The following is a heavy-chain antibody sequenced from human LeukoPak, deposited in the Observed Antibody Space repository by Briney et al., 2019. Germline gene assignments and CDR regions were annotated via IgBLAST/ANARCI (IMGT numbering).Heavy chain of an antibody. J-gene: IGHJ1*01. CDR1: GFTFSSYA. CDR3: ASATSTWEQQALL. V-gene: IGHV3-23*01. CDR2: ITGSGGRT. Sequence: PGGSLRLSCAASGFTFSSYAMNWVRQAPGKGLEWFSAITGSGGRTYYADSVKGRFTISRDNSNNTLYLQMNSLRPEDTAVYYCASATSTWEQQALLWGQGTLVTVSS. D-gene: IGHD1-26*01.